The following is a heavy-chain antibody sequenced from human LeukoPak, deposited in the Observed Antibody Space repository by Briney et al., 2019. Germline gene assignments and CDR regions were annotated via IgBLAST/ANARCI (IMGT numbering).Heavy chain of an antibody. D-gene: IGHD2-8*01. V-gene: IGHV4-30-2*01. CDR1: GGSISSGGYS. Sequence: SETLSLTCAVSGGSISSGGYSWSWIRQPPGKGLEWIGYIYHSGSTYYNPSLKSRVTISVDRSKNQFSLKLSSVTAADTAVYYCARPRRGGIYPDESGTNGVCLGHTGCNWFDPWGQGTLVTVSS. J-gene: IGHJ5*02. CDR3: ARPRRGGIYPDESGTNGVCLGHTGCNWFDP. CDR2: IYHSGST.